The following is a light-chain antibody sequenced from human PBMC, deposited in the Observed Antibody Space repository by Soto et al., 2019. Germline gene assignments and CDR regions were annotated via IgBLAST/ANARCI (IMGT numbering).Light chain of an antibody. CDR1: QGISSY. CDR3: QQLNSYPRT. V-gene: IGKV1-9*01. J-gene: IGKJ1*01. Sequence: IQLTQSPSSLSASVGVRVTITCRASQGISSYLAWYQQKPGKAPKLLIYAASTLQSGVPSRFSGSGSGTGFTLTISSLQPEDFATYYCQQLNSYPRTFGQGTKVDIK. CDR2: AAS.